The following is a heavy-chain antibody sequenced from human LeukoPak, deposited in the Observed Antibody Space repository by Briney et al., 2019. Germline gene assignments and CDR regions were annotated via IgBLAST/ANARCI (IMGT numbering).Heavy chain of an antibody. CDR3: ARVLITMIRGLIIPYYFDS. CDR1: GYSFTTYW. CDR2: IYPGDSDS. D-gene: IGHD3-10*01. Sequence: GESLKISCKGSGYSFTTYWTGWVRQMPGKGLEWMGIIYPGDSDSRYSPSFQGQVTISADKSISTAYLQWSSLKASDTAIYYCARVLITMIRGLIIPYYFDSWGQGTLVTVSS. J-gene: IGHJ4*02. V-gene: IGHV5-51*01.